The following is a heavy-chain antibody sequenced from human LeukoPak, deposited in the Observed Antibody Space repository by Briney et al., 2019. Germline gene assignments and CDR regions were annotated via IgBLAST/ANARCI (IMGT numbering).Heavy chain of an antibody. CDR1: GFTSSSYS. V-gene: IGHV3-21*01. J-gene: IGHJ3*02. CDR2: ISSSSSYI. Sequence: GGSLRLSCAASGFTSSSYSMNWVRQAPGKGLEWFSSISSSSSYIYYADSVKGRFTISRDNAKNSLYLQMNSLRAEDTAVYYCARDRGGLASQGFDAFDIWGQGTMVTVSS. D-gene: IGHD3-10*01. CDR3: ARDRGGLASQGFDAFDI.